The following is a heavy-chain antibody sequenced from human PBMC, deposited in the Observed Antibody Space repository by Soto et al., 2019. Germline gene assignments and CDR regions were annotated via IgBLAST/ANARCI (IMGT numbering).Heavy chain of an antibody. J-gene: IGHJ5*02. CDR1: GGSFGGFY. D-gene: IGHD1-1*01. CDR2: INHSAST. CDR3: ARGIWNEPNWFDP. V-gene: IGHV4-34*01. Sequence: SQPLCVTWGVVGGSFGGFYGSRIRQPPGKGLEWIGEINHSASTYYNPALKSRVTISVDTSKNQFSLKLSSVTAADPAVYYWARGIWNEPNWFDPWGQGTLVTVSS.